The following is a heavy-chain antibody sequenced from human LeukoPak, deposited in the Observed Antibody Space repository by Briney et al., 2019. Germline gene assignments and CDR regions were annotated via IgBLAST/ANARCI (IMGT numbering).Heavy chain of an antibody. CDR2: ISGSGGST. CDR1: GFTFSSYA. Sequence: GGSLRLSCAASGFTFSSYAMSWVRQAPGKGLEWVSAISGSGGSTYYADSMKGRFTISRDNSKNTLYLQMNSLRAEDTAVYCCAKDLVAGSYLEYFQHWGQGTLVTVSS. CDR3: AKDLVAGSYLEYFQH. D-gene: IGHD3-10*01. J-gene: IGHJ1*01. V-gene: IGHV3-23*01.